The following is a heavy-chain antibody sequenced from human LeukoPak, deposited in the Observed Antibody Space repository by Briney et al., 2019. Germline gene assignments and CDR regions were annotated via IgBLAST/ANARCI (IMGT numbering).Heavy chain of an antibody. D-gene: IGHD5-24*01. Sequence: GGSLTLSCTASGFTFNSYTMNWVRQAPGEGLEWVSFISSGSTYRYYAHSVKGRFTISRDNAENSLFLQMDSLGSGDTRQYYCARDSERRDGFRLYFFDYWGRGTLVTVFS. CDR1: GFTFNSYT. V-gene: IGHV3-21*05. J-gene: IGHJ4*02. CDR3: ARDSERRDGFRLYFFDY. CDR2: ISSGSTYR.